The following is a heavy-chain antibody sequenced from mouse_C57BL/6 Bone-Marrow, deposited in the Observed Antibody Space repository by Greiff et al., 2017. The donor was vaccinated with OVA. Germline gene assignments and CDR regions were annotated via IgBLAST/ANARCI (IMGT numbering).Heavy chain of an antibody. CDR2: ISNGGGST. V-gene: IGHV5-12*01. CDR1: GFTFSDFY. Sequence: EVMLVESGGGLVQPGGSLKLSCAASGFTFSDFYMYWLRQTPEQRLEWVAYISNGGGSTYYPDTVKGRFTISRDNAKNTRYLQMSRLKSEDTAVYYCARLDAMDYWGQGTSVTVSS. J-gene: IGHJ4*01. CDR3: ARLDAMDY.